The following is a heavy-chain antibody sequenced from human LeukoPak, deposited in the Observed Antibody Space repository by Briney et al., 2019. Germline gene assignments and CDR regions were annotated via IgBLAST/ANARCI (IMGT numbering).Heavy chain of an antibody. J-gene: IGHJ4*02. CDR2: ISSSSSYI. D-gene: IGHD6-13*01. CDR3: AGAQQLVSGRFDY. Sequence: PGGSLRLSCAASGFTFSSYSMNWVRQAPGKGLEWVSSISSSSSYIYYADSVKGRFTISRDNAKNSLYLQMNRLRAEDTAVYYCAGAQQLVSGRFDYWGQGTLVTVSS. CDR1: GFTFSSYS. V-gene: IGHV3-21*01.